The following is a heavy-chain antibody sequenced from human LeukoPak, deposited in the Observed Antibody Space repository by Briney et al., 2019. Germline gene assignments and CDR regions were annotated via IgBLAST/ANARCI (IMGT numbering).Heavy chain of an antibody. CDR2: IYWNGDI. CDR1: GFSLRSSGVG. J-gene: IGHJ4*02. Sequence: SGPTLVKPTQTLTLTCTFSGFSLRSSGVGVGWIRQPPGKALEWLALIYWNGDIRYSRSLKSRLTITKDTSKNQVALTMTNMDPVDTATYYCAHPLEVQWLVAFDSWGQGTLVTVSS. V-gene: IGHV2-5*01. D-gene: IGHD6-19*01. CDR3: AHPLEVQWLVAFDS.